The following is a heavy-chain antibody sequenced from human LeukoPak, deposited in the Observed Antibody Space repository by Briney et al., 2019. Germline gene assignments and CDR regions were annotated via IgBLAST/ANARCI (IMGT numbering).Heavy chain of an antibody. CDR3: ARLNVPAAQYYYHYMDL. J-gene: IGHJ6*03. V-gene: IGHV3-30*14. D-gene: IGHD2-2*01. CDR2: ISYDGSNK. Sequence: PGRSLRLSCAASGFTFSSYAMHWVRQAPGKGLEWVAVISYDGSNKYYADSVKGRFTISRDNSKNTLFLQMNSLRAEDTAVYFCARLNVPAAQYYYHYMDLWGKGTTVTVSS. CDR1: GFTFSSYA.